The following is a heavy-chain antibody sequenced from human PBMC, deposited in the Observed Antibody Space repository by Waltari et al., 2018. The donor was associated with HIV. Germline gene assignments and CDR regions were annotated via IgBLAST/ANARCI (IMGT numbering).Heavy chain of an antibody. Sequence: QVQLVQSAAEVTKPGVSVKVSCKAFGYTLTSYAMHWVRQASGQRLEGVGWINAGNGNTKYAQKCQGRITITRDTSASRAYKERSSLRSEDTAVYYCASVESGYDYDSSGYYSATYWYFDLWGRGTLVTVTS. CDR2: INAGNGNT. J-gene: IGHJ2*01. V-gene: IGHV1-3*01. CDR1: GYTLTSYA. D-gene: IGHD3-22*01. CDR3: ASVESGYDYDSSGYYSATYWYFDL.